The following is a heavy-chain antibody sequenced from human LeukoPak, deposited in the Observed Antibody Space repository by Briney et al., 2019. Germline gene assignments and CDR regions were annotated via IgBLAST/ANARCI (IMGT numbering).Heavy chain of an antibody. D-gene: IGHD6-19*01. CDR1: GFTLDDYA. CDR3: AKSMSGWPASPLSGRDAGFDY. CDR2: ISWNSGSI. Sequence: PGGSLRLSCAASGFTLDDYAMHWVRQAPGKGLEWVSGISWNSGSIGYADSVKGRFTISRDNAKNSLYLQMNSLRAEDMALYYCAKSMSGWPASPLSGRDAGFDYWGQGTLVTVSS. J-gene: IGHJ4*02. V-gene: IGHV3-9*03.